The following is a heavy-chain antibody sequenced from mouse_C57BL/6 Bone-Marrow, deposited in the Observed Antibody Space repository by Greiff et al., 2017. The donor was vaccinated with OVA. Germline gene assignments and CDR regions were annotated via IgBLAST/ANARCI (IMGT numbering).Heavy chain of an antibody. Sequence: VQLQESGPELVKPGASVKISCKASGYAFSSSWMNWVKQRPGKGLEWIGRIYPGDGDTNYNGKFKGKATLTADTSSSTAYMQLSSLTSEDAAVYFCARRTGRDYFDYWGQGTTLTVSS. CDR3: ARRTGRDYFDY. CDR2: IYPGDGDT. CDR1: GYAFSSSW. V-gene: IGHV1-82*01. J-gene: IGHJ2*01. D-gene: IGHD4-1*01.